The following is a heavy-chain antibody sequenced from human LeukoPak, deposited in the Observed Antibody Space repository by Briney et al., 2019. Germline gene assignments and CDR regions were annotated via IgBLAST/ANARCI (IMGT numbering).Heavy chain of an antibody. V-gene: IGHV3-21*01. CDR1: GFTFSSYS. Sequence: GGSLRLSCAASGFTFSSYSMNWVRQAPGKGLEWVSSISSSSSYIYYADSVKGRFTISRDNAKNSLYLQMNSLRAEDTAVYYCASSIRYFDWLLPPHYYMDVWGKGTTVTVSS. J-gene: IGHJ6*03. CDR3: ASSIRYFDWLLPPHYYMDV. CDR2: ISSSSSYI. D-gene: IGHD3-9*01.